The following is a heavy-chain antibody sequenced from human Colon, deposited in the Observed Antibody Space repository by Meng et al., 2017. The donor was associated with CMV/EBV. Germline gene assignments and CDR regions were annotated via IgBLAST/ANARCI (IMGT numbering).Heavy chain of an antibody. D-gene: IGHD3-22*01. Sequence: GGSLRLSCAASGFSFRSYGMSWIRQAPGRGLEWVSFISSSSDISYTDSVKGRFTIFRDSAQNLLYLEMIGLRDEDTAVYYCARVRLPGAYHDSDGSPIKNWFDPWGHGTLVTVSS. CDR2: ISSSSDI. CDR3: ARVRLPGAYHDSDGSPIKNWFDP. J-gene: IGHJ5*02. CDR1: GFSFRSYG. V-gene: IGHV3-21*06.